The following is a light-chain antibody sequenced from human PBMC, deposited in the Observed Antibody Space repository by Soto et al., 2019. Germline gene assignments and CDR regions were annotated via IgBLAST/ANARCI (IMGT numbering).Light chain of an antibody. Sequence: QSVLTQSPSASGTPGQRVTISCSGSTSNIGTYAVNWYQQLPGTAPTLLIFRNHQRPSGVPDRFSGSKSVTSASLAISGPQSADEADYYCAAWDDSLRAVVFGGGTKLTVL. CDR3: AAWDDSLRAVV. V-gene: IGLV1-44*01. J-gene: IGLJ2*01. CDR2: RNH. CDR1: TSNIGTYA.